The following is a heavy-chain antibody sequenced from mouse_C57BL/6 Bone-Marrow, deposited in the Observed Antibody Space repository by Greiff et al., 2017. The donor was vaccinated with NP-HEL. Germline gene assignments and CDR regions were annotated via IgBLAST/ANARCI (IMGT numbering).Heavy chain of an antibody. J-gene: IGHJ4*01. D-gene: IGHD1-1*02. Sequence: DVKLQESGPGLVKPSQSLSLTCSVTGYSITSGYYWNWIRQSPGNKLEWMGYISYDGSNNYNPSLKNRISITRDTSKNQFFLKLNSVTTEDTATYYCAREGLSYAMDYWGQGTSVTVSS. CDR2: ISYDGSN. CDR1: GYSITSGYY. V-gene: IGHV3-6*01. CDR3: AREGLSYAMDY.